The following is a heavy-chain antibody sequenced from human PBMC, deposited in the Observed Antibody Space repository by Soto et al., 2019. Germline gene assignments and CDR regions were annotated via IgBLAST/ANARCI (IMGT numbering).Heavy chain of an antibody. Sequence: QLQLQESGPGLVKPSETLSLTCTVSGGSISSSSYYWGWIRQPPGKGLEWIGSIYYSGSTYYNPSLKSRVTISVDTYKNQFSPKLSSVTAADTAVYYCARHTPAISISDHWGQGTLVTVSS. D-gene: IGHD2-15*01. CDR3: ARHTPAISISDH. CDR1: GGSISSSSYY. V-gene: IGHV4-39*01. CDR2: IYYSGST. J-gene: IGHJ4*02.